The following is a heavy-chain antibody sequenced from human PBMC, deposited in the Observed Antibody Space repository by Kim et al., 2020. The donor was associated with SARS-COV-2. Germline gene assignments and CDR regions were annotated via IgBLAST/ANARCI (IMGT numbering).Heavy chain of an antibody. Sequence: TYSPSFQGHVTISADKSISTAYLQWSSLKASDTAMYYCARPNQQLSLFDYWGQGTLVTVSS. D-gene: IGHD6-13*01. J-gene: IGHJ4*02. V-gene: IGHV5-10-1*01. CDR3: ARPNQQLSLFDY.